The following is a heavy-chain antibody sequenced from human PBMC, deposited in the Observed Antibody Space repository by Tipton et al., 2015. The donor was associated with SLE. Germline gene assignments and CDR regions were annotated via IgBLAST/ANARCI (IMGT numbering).Heavy chain of an antibody. J-gene: IGHJ6*01. Sequence: GSRRLSCAASGFTVSSNYMTWVRQAPGKGLEWVSVMYGGGGTYYADAVKGRFTISRDESKNTVYLQMNSLTAEDTAVYYCARDVASGSYYGLDVWGQGTTVTVSS. V-gene: IGHV3-53*05. CDR1: GFTVSSNY. CDR2: MYGGGGT. CDR3: ARDVASGSYYGLDV. D-gene: IGHD3-10*01.